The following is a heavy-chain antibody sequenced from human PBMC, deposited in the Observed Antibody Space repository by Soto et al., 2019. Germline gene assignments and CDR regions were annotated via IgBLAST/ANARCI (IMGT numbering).Heavy chain of an antibody. CDR2: INAGNGNT. CDR1: GYTFTSYA. D-gene: IGHD1-20*01. V-gene: IGHV1-3*01. J-gene: IGHJ4*02. CDR3: ARGITLPIPLDY. Sequence: ASVKVSCKASGYTFTSYAMHWVRQAPGQRLEWMGWINAGNGNTKYSQKFQGRVTITRDTSASTAYMELSSLRSEDTAVYYCARGITLPIPLDYWGQGTLVNVSS.